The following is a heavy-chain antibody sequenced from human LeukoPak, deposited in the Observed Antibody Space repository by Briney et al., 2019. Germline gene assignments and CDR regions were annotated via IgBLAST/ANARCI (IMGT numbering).Heavy chain of an antibody. CDR1: GGSISSSSYY. Sequence: SDTLSLTCTVSGGSISSSSYYWGWIRQPPGKGLEWIGTIYYTGSTYYNPSLRGRVTLSVDTSKNQFSLRLSSVTAADTAVFYCARHRRDGYNYRGVFDNWGQGTLVTVSS. V-gene: IGHV4-39*01. J-gene: IGHJ4*02. D-gene: IGHD5-24*01. CDR2: IYYTGST. CDR3: ARHRRDGYNYRGVFDN.